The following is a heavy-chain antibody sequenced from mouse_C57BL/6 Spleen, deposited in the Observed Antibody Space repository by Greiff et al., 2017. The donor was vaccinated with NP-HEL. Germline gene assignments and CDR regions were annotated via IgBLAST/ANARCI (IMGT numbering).Heavy chain of an antibody. CDR3: VRKRGDGYYAMDY. Sequence: EVHLVESGGGLVQPKGSLKLSCAASGFSFNTYAMNWVRQAPGKGLEWVARIRSKSNNYATYYADSVKDRLTISRDDSESMLYLQMNNLKTEDTAMYYCVRKRGDGYYAMDYWGQGTSVTVSS. V-gene: IGHV10-1*01. J-gene: IGHJ4*01. CDR1: GFSFNTYA. CDR2: IRSKSNNYAT. D-gene: IGHD2-3*01.